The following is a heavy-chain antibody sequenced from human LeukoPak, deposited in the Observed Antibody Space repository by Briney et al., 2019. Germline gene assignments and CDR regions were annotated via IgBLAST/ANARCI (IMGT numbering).Heavy chain of an antibody. D-gene: IGHD5-18*01. J-gene: IGHJ4*02. V-gene: IGHV3-9*01. Sequence: GRSLRLSCAASGFTFADYAMHWVRQTPGKGLEWVSGISWNSGNIDYADSVKGRFTISRDNAKNSLHLQMNSLRAEDTALYYCAKGRGYNYGYIFGYFDYWGQGTLVTVSS. CDR2: ISWNSGNI. CDR1: GFTFADYA. CDR3: AKGRGYNYGYIFGYFDY.